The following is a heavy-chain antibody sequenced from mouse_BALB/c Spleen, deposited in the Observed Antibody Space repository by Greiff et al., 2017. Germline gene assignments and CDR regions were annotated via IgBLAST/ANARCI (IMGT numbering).Heavy chain of an antibody. D-gene: IGHD2-4*01. CDR1: GFTFNTYA. CDR3: VRESSTMIRGAWFAY. J-gene: IGHJ3*01. CDR2: IRSKSNNYAT. Sequence: EVQLVESGGGLVQPKGSLKLSCAASGFTFNTYAMNWVRQAPGKGLEWVARIRSKSNNYATYYADSVKDRFTISRDDSQSMLYLQMNNLKTEDTAMYYCVRESSTMIRGAWFAYWGQGTLVTVSA. V-gene: IGHV10-1*02.